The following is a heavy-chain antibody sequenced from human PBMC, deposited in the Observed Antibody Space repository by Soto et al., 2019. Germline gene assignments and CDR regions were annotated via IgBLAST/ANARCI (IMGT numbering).Heavy chain of an antibody. D-gene: IGHD1-26*01. J-gene: IGHJ4*02. V-gene: IGHV3-73*01. CDR2: IRSKANSYAT. Sequence: GGSLRLSCAASGFTFSGSAMHWVRQASGKGLEWVGRIRSKANSYATAYAASVKGRFTISRDDSKNTAYLQMNSLKTEDTAVYYCTRHNIVGEKASDYWGQGTLVTVSS. CDR1: GFTFSGSA. CDR3: TRHNIVGEKASDY.